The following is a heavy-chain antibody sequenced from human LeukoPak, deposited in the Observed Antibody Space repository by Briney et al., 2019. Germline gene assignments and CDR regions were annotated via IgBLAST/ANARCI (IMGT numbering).Heavy chain of an antibody. CDR3: AQKAPYSPAYSQH. J-gene: IGHJ1*01. Sequence: SETLSLTCTVSGGSMSSSTDYWSWFRQPAGKGLEWIGRIYTSGYTNYNPSLKSRVTISADTSKNQFSLKLSSVTAADTAVYYCAQKAPYSPAYSQHWGQGTLVTVSS. CDR2: IYTSGYT. V-gene: IGHV4-61*02. CDR1: GGSMSSSTDY. D-gene: IGHD2-15*01.